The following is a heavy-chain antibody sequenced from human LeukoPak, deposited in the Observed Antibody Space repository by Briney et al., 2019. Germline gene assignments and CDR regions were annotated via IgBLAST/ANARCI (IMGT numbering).Heavy chain of an antibody. Sequence: GGSLRLSCTGSGFTLSSYAMNWVRRAPGQGLEWVSSISSSSSDIYYTDSVKGRFTISRDNAKNSLYLQMNSLRAEDTAVYYCARDGTVDVWGKGTTVTVSS. CDR3: ARDGTVDV. V-gene: IGHV3-21*01. CDR2: ISSSSSDI. J-gene: IGHJ6*04. D-gene: IGHD1-26*01. CDR1: GFTLSSYA.